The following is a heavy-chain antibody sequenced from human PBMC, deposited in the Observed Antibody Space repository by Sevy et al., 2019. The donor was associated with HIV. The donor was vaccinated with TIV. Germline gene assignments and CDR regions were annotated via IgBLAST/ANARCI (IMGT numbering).Heavy chain of an antibody. V-gene: IGHV3-15*01. J-gene: IGHJ3*02. Sequence: GGSLRLSCAASVFTFSNAWMSWVRQAPGKGLEWVGRIKSKTDGGTTDYAAPVKGRFTISSDDSKNTLYLQMNSLKTEETAVYYCTSDLSGSYYRILDAFDIWGQGTMVTVSS. D-gene: IGHD1-26*01. CDR3: TSDLSGSYYRILDAFDI. CDR2: IKSKTDGGTT. CDR1: VFTFSNAW.